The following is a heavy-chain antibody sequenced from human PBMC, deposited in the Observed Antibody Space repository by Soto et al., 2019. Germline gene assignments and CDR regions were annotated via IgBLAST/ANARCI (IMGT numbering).Heavy chain of an antibody. D-gene: IGHD2-2*01. J-gene: IGHJ3*02. CDR1: GFTFSSYD. V-gene: IGHV3-13*01. CDR2: IGTAGDT. CDR3: ARTRTRALPAATSKAFDI. Sequence: GGSLRLSCAASGFTFSSYDMHWVRQATGKGLEWVSAIGTAGDTYYPGSWKGRLTISRENAKNSLYLQMNSLRAEDTAVYYCARTRTRALPAATSKAFDIWGQGTMVTVSS.